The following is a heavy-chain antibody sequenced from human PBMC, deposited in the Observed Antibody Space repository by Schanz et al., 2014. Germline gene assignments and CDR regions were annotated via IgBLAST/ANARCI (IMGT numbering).Heavy chain of an antibody. CDR2: INPNSGDT. D-gene: IGHD4-17*01. V-gene: IGHV1-8*01. CDR1: GYTFTSYD. CDR3: ARGYGDSPTDF. Sequence: QVQLIQSGAEVKKPGASVKVSCTASGYTFTSYDINWVRQAPGQGLEWMGWINPNSGDTNYAQKCQGRVTITADRSTSTAYMELSSLRSEDTAVYYCARGYGDSPTDFWGQGTLVTVSS. J-gene: IGHJ4*02.